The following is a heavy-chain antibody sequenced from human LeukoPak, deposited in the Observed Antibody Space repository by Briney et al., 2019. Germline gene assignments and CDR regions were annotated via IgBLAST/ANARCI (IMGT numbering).Heavy chain of an antibody. CDR2: INPSGGST. Sequence: GASVKVSCKASGYTFTSYYMHWVRQAPGQGLEWMGIINPSGGSTSYAQKFQGRVTMTRDTSTSTVYMELSSLRSEDTAVYYCARDVRDCSSTSCYKNFGAHYYMDVWGKGTTVTVSS. CDR3: ARDVRDCSSTSCYKNFGAHYYMDV. J-gene: IGHJ6*03. CDR1: GYTFTSYY. D-gene: IGHD2-2*02. V-gene: IGHV1-46*01.